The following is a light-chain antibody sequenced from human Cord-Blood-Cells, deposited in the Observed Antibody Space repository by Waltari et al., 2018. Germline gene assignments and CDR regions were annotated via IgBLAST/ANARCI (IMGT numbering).Light chain of an antibody. J-gene: IGLJ1*01. CDR3: CSYAGSYTYV. V-gene: IGLV2-11*02. Sequence: QSALTQPRSVSGSPGQSVTISCTGTSSDVGGYNYVSWYQQHPGKAPTLIYDVSKRPSGVPDRFSGSKSGNTASLTISGLQAEDEADYYCCSYAGSYTYVFGTGTKVTVL. CDR2: DVS. CDR1: SSDVGGYNY.